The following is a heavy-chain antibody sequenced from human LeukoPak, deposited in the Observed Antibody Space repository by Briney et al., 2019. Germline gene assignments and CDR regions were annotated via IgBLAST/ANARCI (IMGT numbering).Heavy chain of an antibody. J-gene: IGHJ6*02. CDR2: ISYDGSNK. D-gene: IGHD3-16*02. CDR3: AKNSDMITFGGVIVDYYYYYGMDD. V-gene: IGHV3-30*18. CDR1: GFTFSSYG. Sequence: GRSLRLSCAASGFTFSSYGMHWVRQAPGKGLEWVAVISYDGSNKYYADSVKGRFTISRDNSKNTLYLQMNSLRAEDTAVYYCAKNSDMITFGGVIVDYYYYYGMDDWGQGTTVTVSS.